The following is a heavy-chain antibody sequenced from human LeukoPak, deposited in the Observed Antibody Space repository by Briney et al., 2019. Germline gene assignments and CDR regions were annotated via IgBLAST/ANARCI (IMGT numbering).Heavy chain of an antibody. CDR2: ISGSGGRT. D-gene: IGHD3-22*01. CDR1: GFTFSSYA. J-gene: IGHJ4*02. V-gene: IGHV3-23*01. CDR3: AKVAMIVVVITTYFDY. Sequence: QPGGSLRLSCAASGFTFSSYAMSWVRQAPGKGLEWVSAISGSGGRTYYADSVKGRFTISRGNSKNTLYLQMNSLRAEDTAVYYCAKVAMIVVVITTYFDYWGQGTLVTVSS.